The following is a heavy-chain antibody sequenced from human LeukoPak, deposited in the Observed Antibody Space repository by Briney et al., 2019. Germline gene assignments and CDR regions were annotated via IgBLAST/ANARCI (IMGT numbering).Heavy chain of an antibody. V-gene: IGHV3-7*01. D-gene: IGHD3-3*01. Sequence: SGGSLRLSCAASGFTFTRYWMTWVRQAPGKGLEWLANIRQDGGATYYGDSVKGRFTISRDNAKNTLWLQMNSLRAEDTAVYYCARGRSHDWYFDLWGRGTLVTVSS. CDR2: IRQDGGAT. CDR1: GFTFTRYW. J-gene: IGHJ2*01. CDR3: ARGRSHDWYFDL.